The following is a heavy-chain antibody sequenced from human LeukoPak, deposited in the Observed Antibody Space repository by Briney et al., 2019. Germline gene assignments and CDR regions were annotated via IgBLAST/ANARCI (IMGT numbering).Heavy chain of an antibody. CDR3: TRGVRGEAGFDP. D-gene: IGHD3-10*01. J-gene: IGHJ5*02. V-gene: IGHV3-49*04. Sequence: GGSLRLSCAGSGFVFGEYAMTWVRQAPGKGLEWIGFSRGTAYGGTTEYAASLRGRFTISRDDSKSIAYLQMNSLTTEDTAVYYCTRGVRGEAGFDPWGQGTLGTVSS. CDR1: GFVFGEYA. CDR2: SRGTAYGGTT.